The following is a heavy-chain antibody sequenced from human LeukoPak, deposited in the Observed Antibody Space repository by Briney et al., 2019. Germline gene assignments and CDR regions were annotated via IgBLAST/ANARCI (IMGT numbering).Heavy chain of an antibody. CDR2: IYWNDDK. V-gene: IGHV2-5*01. CDR1: GFSLSTSGVG. J-gene: IGHJ6*02. D-gene: IGHD6-13*01. Sequence: SGPTLVNPTQTLTLTCTFSGFSLSTSGVGVGWIRQPPGKALEWLALIYWNDDKRYSTSLRTRLTISKDTSKNQVVLTMTNMDPVDTATYYCARISLSAAGYYYYYGMDVWGQGTTVTVSS. CDR3: ARISLSAAGYYYYYGMDV.